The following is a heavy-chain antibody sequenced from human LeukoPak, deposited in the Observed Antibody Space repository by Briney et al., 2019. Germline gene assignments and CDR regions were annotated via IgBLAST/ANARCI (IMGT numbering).Heavy chain of an antibody. Sequence: PGGSLRLSCAASGFTFSSYAMHSPPPPPPPPPPPPPPPPHNRVGTYYANSVKDRFTISRDNSKNALYLQMGSLRAEDLAVYYCAREIYGDSDTYYFDYWGQGTLVTVSS. D-gene: IGHD4-17*01. J-gene: IGHJ4*02. V-gene: IGHV3-64*01. CDR2: PPHNRVGT. CDR1: GFTFSSYA. CDR3: AREIYGDSDTYYFDY.